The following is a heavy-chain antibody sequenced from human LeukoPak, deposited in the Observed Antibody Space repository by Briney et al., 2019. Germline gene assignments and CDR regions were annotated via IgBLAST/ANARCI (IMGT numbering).Heavy chain of an antibody. CDR2: IYYSGST. V-gene: IGHV4-59*08. CDR1: GGSVSSDS. D-gene: IGHD3-10*01. Sequence: KPSETLSLTCSVSGGSVSSDSWSWIRQPPGKGLEWIGYIYYSGSTNYNPSLKSRVTMSVATSKSQFSLKLSSVTATDTAVYYCATPLMGGGSGSYYRDYWGQGTLVTVSS. CDR3: ATPLMGGGSGSYYRDY. J-gene: IGHJ4*02.